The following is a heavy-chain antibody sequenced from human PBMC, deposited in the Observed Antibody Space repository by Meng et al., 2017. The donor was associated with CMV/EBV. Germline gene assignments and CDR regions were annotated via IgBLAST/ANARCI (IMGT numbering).Heavy chain of an antibody. D-gene: IGHD3-10*01. J-gene: IGHJ4*02. Sequence: SETLSLTCTVSGGSVSSGSYYWSWIRQPPGKGLEWIGYIYYSGSTNYNPSLKSRVTISVDTSKNQFSLKLSSVTAADTAVYYCARTYYYGPGSWDWGQGTLVTVSS. CDR1: GGSVSSGSYY. CDR3: ARTYYYGPGSWD. CDR2: IYYSGST. V-gene: IGHV4-61*01.